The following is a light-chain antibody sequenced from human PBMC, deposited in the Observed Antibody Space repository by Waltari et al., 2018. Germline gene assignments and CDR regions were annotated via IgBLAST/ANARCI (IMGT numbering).Light chain of an antibody. J-gene: IGKJ2*01. V-gene: IGKV3-15*01. Sequence: VMTQSPATLSVSPGERATLSCRASQNIASNLAWYQQKPCQAPRLLIYDASTRATGLPLRFSRSRSGTEFTLTISSLQSEDFAVYYCQQHNNWPPYTFGQGTKLE. CDR3: QQHNNWPPYT. CDR1: QNIASN. CDR2: DAS.